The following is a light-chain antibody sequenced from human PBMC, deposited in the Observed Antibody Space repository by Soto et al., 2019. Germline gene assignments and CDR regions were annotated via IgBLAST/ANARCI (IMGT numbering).Light chain of an antibody. J-gene: IGLJ3*02. CDR1: SSNIGSNT. CDR3: QSYDTSLRDWV. CDR2: STD. Sequence: QSVLTQPPSASGTPGQRVTISCSGSSSNIGSNTVNWYQQIPGTAPKLLIYSTDQRPSGVPDRFSGSKSGTSASLAISGLQSEDEADYSCQSYDTSLRDWVFGGGTKLTVL. V-gene: IGLV1-44*01.